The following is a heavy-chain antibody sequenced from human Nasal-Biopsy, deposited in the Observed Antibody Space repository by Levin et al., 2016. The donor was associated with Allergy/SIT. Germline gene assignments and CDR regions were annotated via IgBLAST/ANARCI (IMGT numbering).Heavy chain of an antibody. V-gene: IGHV4-61*08. Sequence: SETLSLTCTVSGVSVSSVDYYWSWIRQSPGKGLEWIGYIYYSGSTKYNPSLKSRVTMSVDTSKNQLSLNLTSMSAADTAVFYCATFRADGRNSLDYWGQGTLVTVSS. CDR1: GVSVSSVDYY. CDR2: IYYSGST. CDR3: ATFRADGRNSLDY. J-gene: IGHJ4*02. D-gene: IGHD4-23*01.